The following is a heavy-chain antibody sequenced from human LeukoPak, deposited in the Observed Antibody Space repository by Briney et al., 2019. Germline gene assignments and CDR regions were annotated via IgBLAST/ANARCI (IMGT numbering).Heavy chain of an antibody. V-gene: IGHV4-59*01. J-gene: IGHJ4*02. D-gene: IGHD6-19*01. Sequence: SETLSLTCTISGGSINNYYWSWIRQSPEKGLELIGYIYSTGITYYNPSLKSRVAISVDTSKNQFSLKLSSVTAADTAIYYCARDGRAGSLSAYWGQGTLVTVSS. CDR1: GGSINNYY. CDR2: IYSTGIT. CDR3: ARDGRAGSLSAY.